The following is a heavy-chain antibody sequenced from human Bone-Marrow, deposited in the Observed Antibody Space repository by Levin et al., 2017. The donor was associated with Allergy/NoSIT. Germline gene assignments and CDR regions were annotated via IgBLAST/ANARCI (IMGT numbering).Heavy chain of an antibody. V-gene: IGHV5-51*01. CDR1: GYSFTNYW. CDR3: ARHIAVAGNDGFDI. D-gene: IGHD6-13*01. J-gene: IGHJ3*02. Sequence: GESLKISCKASGYSFTNYWIGWVRQMPGKGLEWMASIYPGDSDTRYSPSFQGHVTILADKSIGTAYLQWSSLKASDTAMYYCARHIAVAGNDGFDIWGQGTKVTVSS. CDR2: IYPGDSDT.